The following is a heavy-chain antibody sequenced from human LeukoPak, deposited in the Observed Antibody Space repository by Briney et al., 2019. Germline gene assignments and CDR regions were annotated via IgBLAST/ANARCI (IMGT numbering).Heavy chain of an antibody. J-gene: IGHJ6*03. CDR3: ARGQGGTTSFYYYYYYMDV. Sequence: SETLSLTCAVYGGSFSGYYWSWIRQPPGKGLEWIGYIYYSGSTNYNPSLKSRVTISVYTSKNQFSLKLSSVTAADTAVYYCARGQGGTTSFYYYYYYMDVWGKGTTVTVSS. CDR2: IYYSGST. CDR1: GGSFSGYY. D-gene: IGHD2/OR15-2a*01. V-gene: IGHV4-59*01.